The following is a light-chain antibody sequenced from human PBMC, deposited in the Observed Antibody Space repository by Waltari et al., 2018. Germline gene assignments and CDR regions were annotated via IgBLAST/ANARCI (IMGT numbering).Light chain of an antibody. V-gene: IGLV2-8*01. CDR3: SSYAGSNYLV. Sequence: QSALTQPPSASGSPGQSVTISCTGTRSDIGAYNYFSWYQQHPGKAPKFIMFEVTKRPSGVPDRFSGSKSGITASLTISGLQPEDEADYYCSSYAGSNYLVFGGGTKLTVL. J-gene: IGLJ2*01. CDR2: EVT. CDR1: RSDIGAYNY.